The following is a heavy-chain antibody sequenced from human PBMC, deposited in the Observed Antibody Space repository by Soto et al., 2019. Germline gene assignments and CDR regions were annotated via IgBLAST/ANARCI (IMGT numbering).Heavy chain of an antibody. Sequence: VGSLRLSCAASGFTFSSYAMHWVRQAPGKGLEWVAVISYDGSNKYYADSVKGRFTISRDNSKNTLHLQMNSLRAEDTAVYYCARDEGGSSGLFDYWGQGTLVTVSS. CDR1: GFTFSSYA. D-gene: IGHD6-25*01. V-gene: IGHV3-30-3*01. CDR2: ISYDGSNK. CDR3: ARDEGGSSGLFDY. J-gene: IGHJ4*02.